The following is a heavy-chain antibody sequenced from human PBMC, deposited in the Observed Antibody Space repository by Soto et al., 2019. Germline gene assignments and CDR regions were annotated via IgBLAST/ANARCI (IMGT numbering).Heavy chain of an antibody. CDR3: AREYSSSWYGYYYYGMDV. V-gene: IGHV1-8*01. J-gene: IGHJ6*02. Sequence: QVQLVQSGAEVKKPGASVKVSCKASGYTFTSYDINWVRQATGQGLEWMGWMNPNSGNTGYAQKFQARVTMTRNTSISTAYMELRMLRSEDTAVYYCAREYSSSWYGYYYYGMDVWGQGTTVTVSS. CDR1: GYTFTSYD. CDR2: MNPNSGNT. D-gene: IGHD6-13*01.